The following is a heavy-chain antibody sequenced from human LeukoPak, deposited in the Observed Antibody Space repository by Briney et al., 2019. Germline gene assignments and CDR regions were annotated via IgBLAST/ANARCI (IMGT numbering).Heavy chain of an antibody. J-gene: IGHJ4*02. CDR1: GFTFSTYW. Sequence: PGGSLRLSCAASGFTFSTYWMHWVRQVPGKGLVWVSRINSDESSTSYADSVKGRFTISRDNAKNTLYLQMNSLRAEDTGVYYCARDFYDGFALDYWGQGTLVTVSS. D-gene: IGHD2/OR15-2a*01. CDR2: INSDESST. CDR3: ARDFYDGFALDY. V-gene: IGHV3-74*01.